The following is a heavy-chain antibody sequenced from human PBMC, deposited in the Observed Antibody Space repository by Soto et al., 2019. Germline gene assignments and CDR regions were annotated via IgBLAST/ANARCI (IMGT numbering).Heavy chain of an antibody. V-gene: IGHV3-30-3*01. J-gene: IGHJ4*02. CDR2: ISFDGGNK. Sequence: GGSLRLSCAVSGFTFSSYAMHWVRQAPGKGLEWVAVISFDGGNKYYADSVKGRFTISRDNSKNTLYLQMDSLRVEDMVVYYCARDGYSDGSYYFDYWGQGTLVTVSS. CDR3: ARDGYSDGSYYFDY. CDR1: GFTFSSYA. D-gene: IGHD5-18*01.